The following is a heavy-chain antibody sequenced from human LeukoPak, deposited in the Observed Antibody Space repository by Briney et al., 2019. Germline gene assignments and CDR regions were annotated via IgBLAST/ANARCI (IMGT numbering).Heavy chain of an antibody. Sequence: GGSLRLSCAASGFTFSRHWMHWVRQAPGKGLVWVSRSNSDGSSTNYADSVKGRVTISRDNSKNTLYLQMNSLRAEDTAVYYCAKGLTVAVNWGQGTLVTVSS. J-gene: IGHJ4*02. CDR3: AKGLTVAVN. V-gene: IGHV3-74*01. CDR1: GFTFSRHW. CDR2: SNSDGSST. D-gene: IGHD2-15*01.